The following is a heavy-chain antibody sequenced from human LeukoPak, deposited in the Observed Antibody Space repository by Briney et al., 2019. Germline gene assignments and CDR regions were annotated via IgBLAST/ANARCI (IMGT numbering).Heavy chain of an antibody. J-gene: IGHJ3*02. CDR3: ARNGGGDYAYDAFDI. D-gene: IGHD4-17*01. CDR1: GFTFSSYA. V-gene: IGHV3-33*08. Sequence: GGSLRLSCAASGFTFSSYAMSWVRQAPGKGLEWVAVIWYDGSNKYYADSVKGRFTISRDNSKNTLYLQMNSLRAEDTAVYYCARNGGGDYAYDAFDIWGQGTMVTVSS. CDR2: IWYDGSNK.